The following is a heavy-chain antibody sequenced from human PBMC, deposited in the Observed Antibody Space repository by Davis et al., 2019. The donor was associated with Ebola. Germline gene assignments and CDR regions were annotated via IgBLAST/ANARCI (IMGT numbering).Heavy chain of an antibody. J-gene: IGHJ6*02. D-gene: IGHD3-22*01. V-gene: IGHV4-39*07. CDR2: IYYSGST. Sequence: PSETLSLTCTVSGGSISSSSYYWGWIRQPPGKGLEWIGSIYYSGSTYYNPSLKSRVTISVDTSKNQFSLKLSSVTAADTAVYYCARWGYDSSGYPPRDYGMDVWGQGTTVTVSS. CDR3: ARWGYDSSGYPPRDYGMDV. CDR1: GGSISSSSYY.